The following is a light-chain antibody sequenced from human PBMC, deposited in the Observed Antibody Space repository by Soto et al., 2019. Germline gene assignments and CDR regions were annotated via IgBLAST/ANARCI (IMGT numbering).Light chain of an antibody. J-gene: IGKJ1*01. Sequence: DIQMTQSPSSLSASLGDRVTITCRASQSISIFLNWYQQKPGKAPKLLIYAASSLQSGVPSRFSGNGSGTDFTLTISSLQPEDFATYYCQQSHNSHWTFGQGTKVEIK. V-gene: IGKV1-39*01. CDR3: QQSHNSHWT. CDR2: AAS. CDR1: QSISIF.